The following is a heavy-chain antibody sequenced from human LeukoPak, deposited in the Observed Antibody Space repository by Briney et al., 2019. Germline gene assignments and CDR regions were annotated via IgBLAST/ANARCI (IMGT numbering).Heavy chain of an antibody. CDR1: GASISSLY. V-gene: IGHV4-59*11. J-gene: IGHJ5*02. CDR2: IFSSATT. D-gene: IGHD6-25*01. CDR3: ASSESPPRRRNWFDP. Sequence: SETLSLTCIVSGASISSLYWSWIRQPPGKGLEWIGYIFSSATTNYNPCLKGRVSISLNTSNNQFSLKMTSMAAADTAVYYCASSESPPRRRNWFDPWGQGILVTVSS.